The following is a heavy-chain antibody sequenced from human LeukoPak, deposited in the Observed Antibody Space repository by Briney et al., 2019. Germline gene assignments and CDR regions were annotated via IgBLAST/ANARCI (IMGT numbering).Heavy chain of an antibody. CDR3: ARGGRKQQLAQDRNDY. CDR1: GFTLSSYW. Sequence: GGSLRLSCAASGFTLSSYWMSWVRQAPGKGLEWVANIKQDGSEKYHVDSVKGRFTISRDNAKNSLYLQMNSLRAEDTAVYYCARGGRKQQLAQDRNDYWGQGTLVTVSS. V-gene: IGHV3-7*01. J-gene: IGHJ4*02. D-gene: IGHD6-13*01. CDR2: IKQDGSEK.